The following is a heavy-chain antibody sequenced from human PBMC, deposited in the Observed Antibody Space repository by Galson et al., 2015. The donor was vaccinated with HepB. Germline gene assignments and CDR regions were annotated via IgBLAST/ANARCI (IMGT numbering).Heavy chain of an antibody. CDR2: IKSKTFGGTT. J-gene: IGHJ4*02. D-gene: IGHD2-15*01. V-gene: IGHV3-49*03. CDR3: TLGGAAAY. Sequence: SLRLSCAGSGFPFGNYAMSWFRQAPGTGLEWLGYIKSKTFGGTTQYAASVRGRFTISRDDSASLAYLQMNNLRIEDTAMYYCTLGGAAAYWGQGTLVTVSS. CDR1: GFPFGNYA.